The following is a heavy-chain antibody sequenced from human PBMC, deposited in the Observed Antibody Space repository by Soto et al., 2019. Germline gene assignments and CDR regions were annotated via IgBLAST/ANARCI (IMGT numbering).Heavy chain of an antibody. D-gene: IGHD2-21*02. Sequence: SETLSLTCTVSGGSISSYYWSWIRQPPGKGLEWIGYIYYSGSTNYNPSLKSRVTISVDTSKNQFSLKLSSVTAADTAVYYCARDPAYCGGDCYSRYGMDVWGQGTTVTVSS. V-gene: IGHV4-59*01. CDR1: GGSISSYY. J-gene: IGHJ6*02. CDR3: ARDPAYCGGDCYSRYGMDV. CDR2: IYYSGST.